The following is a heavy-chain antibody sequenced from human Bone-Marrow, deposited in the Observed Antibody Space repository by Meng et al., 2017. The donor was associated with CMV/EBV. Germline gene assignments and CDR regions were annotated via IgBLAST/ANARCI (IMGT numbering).Heavy chain of an antibody. J-gene: IGHJ3*02. CDR1: GFTFSSYS. CDR3: ARDKGLGAFAI. CDR2: ISSSSSYI. Sequence: GESLKISCAASGFTFSSYSMNWVRQAPGKGLEWVSSISSSSSYIYYADSVKGRFTISRDNAKNSLYLQMNSLRAEDTAVYYCARDKGLGAFAIWGPGPMVT. V-gene: IGHV3-21*01.